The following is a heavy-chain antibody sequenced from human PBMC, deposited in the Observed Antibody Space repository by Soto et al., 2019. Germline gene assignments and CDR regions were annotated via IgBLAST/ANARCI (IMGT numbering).Heavy chain of an antibody. V-gene: IGHV1-18*01. CDR2: ISAYNGNT. Sequence: GASVKVSCKASGYTFTSYVISCVRQAPGQGLEWMGWISAYNGNTNCAQKLQGRVTMTTDTSTSTAYMELRSLRSDDTAVYYCARVLSAGYSYGLYWFDPWGKGTLVTVSS. CDR3: ARVLSAGYSYGLYWFDP. D-gene: IGHD5-18*01. J-gene: IGHJ5*02. CDR1: GYTFTSYV.